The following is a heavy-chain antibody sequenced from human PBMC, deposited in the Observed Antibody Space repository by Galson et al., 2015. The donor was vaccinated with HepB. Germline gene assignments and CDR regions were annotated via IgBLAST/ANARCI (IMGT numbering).Heavy chain of an antibody. Sequence: SVKVSCKASGYSFTNNAMNWVRQAPGQGLEWMGWINTNTGNPTYAQAFTGRYVFSLDTSVSTAYLQISSLKAEDTAVYYCARDLTVSLDPWGQGTLVTVSS. CDR1: GYSFTNNA. D-gene: IGHD2/OR15-2a*01. J-gene: IGHJ5*02. CDR3: ARDLTVSLDP. CDR2: INTNTGNP. V-gene: IGHV7-4-1*02.